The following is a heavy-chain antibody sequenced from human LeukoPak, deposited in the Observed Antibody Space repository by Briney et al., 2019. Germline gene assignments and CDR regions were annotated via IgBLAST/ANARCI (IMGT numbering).Heavy chain of an antibody. CDR2: IYYSGST. V-gene: IGHV4-59*01. Sequence: PSETLSLTCTVSGGSISSYYWSWIRQPPGKGLEWIGYIYYSGSTNYNPSLKSRVTISVDTSKNQFTLKLSSVTAADTAVYYCARDRVGLEDWGQGTLVTVSS. CDR1: GGSISSYY. CDR3: ARDRVGLED. J-gene: IGHJ4*02. D-gene: IGHD1-26*01.